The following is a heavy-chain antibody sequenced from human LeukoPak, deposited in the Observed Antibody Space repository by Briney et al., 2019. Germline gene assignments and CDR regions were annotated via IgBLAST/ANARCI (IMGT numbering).Heavy chain of an antibody. Sequence: GGSLRLSCEASGFTFSSYAMIWVRQAPGKALEWVSAISGSGGSTYYADSVKGRFTISRDNSKNTLYLQMNSLRAEDTAVYYCAKSPLIWGSYLLGDYWGQVTLVTVSS. D-gene: IGHD3-16*02. CDR2: ISGSGGST. CDR1: GFTFSSYA. CDR3: AKSPLIWGSYLLGDY. V-gene: IGHV3-23*01. J-gene: IGHJ4*02.